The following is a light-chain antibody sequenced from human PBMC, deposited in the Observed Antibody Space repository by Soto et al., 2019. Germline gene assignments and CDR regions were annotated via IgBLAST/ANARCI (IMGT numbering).Light chain of an antibody. CDR1: QCINNY. CDR3: HNYTSALWT. V-gene: IGKV1-27*01. CDR2: AAS. Sequence: DSQMTQSPSSLSAAVGDRVTITCRSSQCINNYVSWYHQKPGKVPKLLIYAASTLRSGVPARFSGSGSGTDLTLTISSLQPEDVAPYFCHNYTSALWTVGQGTKVEI. J-gene: IGKJ1*01.